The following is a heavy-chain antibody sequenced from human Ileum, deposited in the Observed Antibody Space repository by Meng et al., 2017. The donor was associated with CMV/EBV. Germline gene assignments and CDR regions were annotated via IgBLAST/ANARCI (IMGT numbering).Heavy chain of an antibody. Sequence: ASVKVSCKASGYAFTGYYMHWVRQAPGQGLEWMGWMNPNSGGTNYAEKFKGRVTTTRDTSISTAYMELSGLRSDDTAVYYCTREGRSEVAFDIWGQGTTVTVSS. CDR2: MNPNSGGT. D-gene: IGHD2-15*01. V-gene: IGHV1-2*02. J-gene: IGHJ3*02. CDR1: GYAFTGYY. CDR3: TREGRSEVAFDI.